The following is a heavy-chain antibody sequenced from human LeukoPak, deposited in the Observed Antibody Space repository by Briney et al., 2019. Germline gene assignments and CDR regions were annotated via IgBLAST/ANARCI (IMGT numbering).Heavy chain of an antibody. CDR1: GYSFTSYW. V-gene: IGHV5-51*01. CDR2: IYPGDSDT. Sequence: GESLKISCKGSGYSFTSYWIGWVRQMPGKGLERMGIIYPGDSDTRYSPSFQGQVTISADKSISTAYLQWSSLKASDTAMYYCARVVVVTTSYYYMDVWGKGTTVTVSS. J-gene: IGHJ6*03. D-gene: IGHD3-22*01. CDR3: ARVVVVTTSYYYMDV.